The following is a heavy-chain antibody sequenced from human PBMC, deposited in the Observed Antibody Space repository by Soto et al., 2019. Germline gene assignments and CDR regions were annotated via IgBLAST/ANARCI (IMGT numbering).Heavy chain of an antibody. V-gene: IGHV4-31*03. CDR2: IYYTGET. D-gene: IGHD1-26*01. CDR1: GLDARRGGSY. J-gene: IGHJ5*02. CDR3: ARSVVGAQSQTDL. Sequence: QVQLQESGPSRVRPSQTLSLTCSVSGLDARRGGSYWGWIRQLPGKGLEWIGSIYYTGETFCNPSLESRLSISTDNSKNQFSLKLRTVTAADTAVYYCARSVVGAQSQTDLWGQGTLVTVSS.